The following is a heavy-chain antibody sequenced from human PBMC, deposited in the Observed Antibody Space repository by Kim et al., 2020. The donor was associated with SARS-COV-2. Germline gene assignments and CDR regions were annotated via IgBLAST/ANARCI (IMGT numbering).Heavy chain of an antibody. D-gene: IGHD6-13*01. CDR1: GFTFSSYS. CDR3: AGVNIAAADWFDP. V-gene: IGHV3-21*01. Sequence: GGSLRLSCAASGFTFSSYSMNWVRQAPGKGLEWVSSISSSSSYIYYADSVKGRFTISRDNAKNSLYLQMNSLRAEDTAVYYCAGVNIAAADWFDPWGQGTLVTVSS. CDR2: ISSSSSYI. J-gene: IGHJ5*02.